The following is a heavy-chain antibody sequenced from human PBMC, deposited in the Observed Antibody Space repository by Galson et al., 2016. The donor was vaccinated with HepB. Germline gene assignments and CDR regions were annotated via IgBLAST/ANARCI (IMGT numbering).Heavy chain of an antibody. D-gene: IGHD6-13*01. CDR3: AREGRSSLLGAMDV. CDR2: IYNSGST. Sequence: TLSLTCTVSGGSISSGPYYWTWIRQPAGKGLEWIGRIYNSGSTDYTPSLKSRVTISLDTSKNQFPLKLSSVTATDTAVYYCAREGRSSLLGAMDVWGKGTTVIVSS. J-gene: IGHJ6*04. V-gene: IGHV4-61*02. CDR1: GGSISSGPYY.